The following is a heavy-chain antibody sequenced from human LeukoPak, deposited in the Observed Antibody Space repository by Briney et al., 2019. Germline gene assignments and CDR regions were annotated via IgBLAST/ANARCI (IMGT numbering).Heavy chain of an antibody. Sequence: GGSLRLSCAASGFTLSDYYMSWIRQAPGKGLEWVSYISSSSSYTNYADSVKGRFTISRDNAKNSLYLQMNSLRAEDTAVYYCARPGYSEVWFDPWGQGTLVTVSS. J-gene: IGHJ5*02. CDR1: GFTLSDYY. D-gene: IGHD5-18*01. V-gene: IGHV3-11*03. CDR2: ISSSSSYT. CDR3: ARPGYSEVWFDP.